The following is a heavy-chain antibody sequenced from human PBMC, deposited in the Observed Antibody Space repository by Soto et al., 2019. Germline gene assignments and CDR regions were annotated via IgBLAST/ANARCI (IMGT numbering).Heavy chain of an antibody. J-gene: IGHJ6*02. CDR3: ARDARPRSGIMDV. V-gene: IGHV3-30-3*01. CDR1: GFTFSSYA. CDR2: ISYDGSNK. Sequence: GGSLRLSCAASGFTFSSYAMHWVRQAPGKGLEWVAVISYDGSNKYYADSVKGRFTISRDNSKNTLYLQMNSLRAEDTAVYYCARDARPRSGIMDVWGQGTTVTVSS. D-gene: IGHD3-10*01.